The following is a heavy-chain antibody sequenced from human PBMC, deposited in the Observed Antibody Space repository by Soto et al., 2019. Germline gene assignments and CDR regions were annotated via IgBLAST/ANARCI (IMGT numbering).Heavy chain of an antibody. CDR1: GYTFTSYA. CDR2: INAGNGNT. V-gene: IGHV1-3*01. D-gene: IGHD2-21*01. Sequence: QVQLVQSGAEVKKPGASVKVSCKASGYTFTSYAMHWVRQAPGQRLEWMGWINAGNGNTKYSQKFQGRVTITRDTSASTAYMELSRLRSVDTAVYYFARVPGYSIAELWGRCTLVTVSS. CDR3: ARVPGYSIAEL. J-gene: IGHJ2*01.